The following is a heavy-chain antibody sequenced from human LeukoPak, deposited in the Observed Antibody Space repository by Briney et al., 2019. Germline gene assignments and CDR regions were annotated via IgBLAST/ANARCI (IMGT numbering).Heavy chain of an antibody. V-gene: IGHV3-7*01. Sequence: GGSLRLSCAASGFTFSSYAMSWVRQAPGKGLEWVASIKQDGNEKSYVDSVKGRFTISRDNPKNSLYLQMSSLRAEDTAVYYCVRQLGGSGSYWGQGTLVTVSS. CDR2: IKQDGNEK. CDR3: VRQLGGSGSY. CDR1: GFTFSSYA. D-gene: IGHD3-10*01. J-gene: IGHJ4*02.